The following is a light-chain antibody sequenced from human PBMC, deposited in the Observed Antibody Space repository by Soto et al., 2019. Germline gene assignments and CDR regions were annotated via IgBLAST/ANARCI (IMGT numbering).Light chain of an antibody. CDR2: EVS. CDR3: SSYTTSTTVV. CDR1: SSDVGGYNF. Sequence: QSALTQPASVFGSPGQSITFSCTGTSSDVGGYNFVSWYQQHPGKAPKLMIYEVSSRPSGVSNRFSGSKSGNTASLTIYGLQPEDEADYYFSSYTTSTTVVFGTGTKVTVL. V-gene: IGLV2-14*03. J-gene: IGLJ1*01.